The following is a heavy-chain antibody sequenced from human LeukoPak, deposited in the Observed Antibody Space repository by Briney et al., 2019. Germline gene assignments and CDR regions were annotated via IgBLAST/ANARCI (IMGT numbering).Heavy chain of an antibody. CDR2: IKSKTDGGTT. CDR3: TTGIDSSGWFRPNYYYYGMDV. V-gene: IGHV3-15*07. J-gene: IGHJ6*02. Sequence: GGSLRLSCAASGFTFSNAWMNWVRQAPGKGLEWVGRIKSKTDGGTTDYAAPVKGRFTISRDDSKNTLYLQMNSLKTKDTAVYYCTTGIDSSGWFRPNYYYYGMDVWGQGTTVTVSS. CDR1: GFTFSNAW. D-gene: IGHD6-19*01.